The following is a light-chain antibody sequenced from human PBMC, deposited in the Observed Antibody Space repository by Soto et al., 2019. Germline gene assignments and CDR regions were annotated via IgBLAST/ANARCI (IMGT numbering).Light chain of an antibody. CDR3: QQYNNWPLT. CDR1: QSVGSN. V-gene: IGKV3D-15*01. J-gene: IGKJ4*01. Sequence: EIMFTQVPGTFSLSHGARAPLSCRASQSVGSNYLAWYQQKPGQPPRLLIYDASTRATGIPARFSGSQSGTEFTLTISSLLSEDFAVYFCQQYNNWPLTFGGGTKVDIK. CDR2: DAS.